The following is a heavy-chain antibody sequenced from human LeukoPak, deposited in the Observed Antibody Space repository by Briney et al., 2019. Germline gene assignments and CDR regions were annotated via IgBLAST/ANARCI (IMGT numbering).Heavy chain of an antibody. Sequence: SETLSLTCTVSGGSVSSSGHFWNWVRQTPGKGLEWIGYTHDHGSTNYNPSLKSRVTISVDTSKNQFSLKLSSVTAADTAVYYCARAPIAAGGTENFDYWGQGTLVTVSS. CDR2: THDHGST. J-gene: IGHJ4*02. D-gene: IGHD6-13*01. CDR3: ARAPIAAGGTENFDY. CDR1: GGSVSSSGHF. V-gene: IGHV4-61*08.